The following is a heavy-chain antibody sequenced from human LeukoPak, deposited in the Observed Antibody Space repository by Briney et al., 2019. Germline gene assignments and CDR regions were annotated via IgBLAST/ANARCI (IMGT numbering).Heavy chain of an antibody. V-gene: IGHV4-61*01. CDR3: ARLQGRGDNYLDF. J-gene: IGHJ4*02. CDR2: ISYSGST. Sequence: PSETLSLTCSVSDGSVSSGSYYLNWIRQPPGKGLEWIGYISYSGSTNYNPSLKTLRSRVTFSVDTSKNQFSLTLSSVTAADTAVYYCARLQGRGDNYLDFWGQGALVTVSS. CDR1: DGSVSSGSYY. D-gene: IGHD7-27*01.